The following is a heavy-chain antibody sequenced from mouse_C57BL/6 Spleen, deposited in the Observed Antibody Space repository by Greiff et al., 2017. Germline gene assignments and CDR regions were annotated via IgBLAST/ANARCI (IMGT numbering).Heavy chain of an antibody. V-gene: IGHV1-55*01. Sequence: QVQLQQPGAELVKPGASVKMSCKASGYTFTSYWLTWVKQRPGQGLEWIGDIYPGSGSTNYNAKFKSKATLTVATSSRTSYMQLSSLTSEGSTVYYCARSDYSSFAYWGQGTLVTVSA. J-gene: IGHJ3*01. D-gene: IGHD2-12*01. CDR2: IYPGSGST. CDR1: GYTFTSYW. CDR3: ARSDYSSFAY.